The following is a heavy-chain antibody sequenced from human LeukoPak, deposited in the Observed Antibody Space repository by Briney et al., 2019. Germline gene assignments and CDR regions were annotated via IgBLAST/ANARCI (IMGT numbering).Heavy chain of an antibody. D-gene: IGHD1-1*01. CDR2: ISSSGSTI. Sequence: GGSLRLSCAASGFTFSSYEMNWVRQAPGKGLEWVSYISSSGSTIYYADSVKGRFAISRDNAKNSLYLQMNSLRAEDTAVYYCARKRLERRGRSYYFDYWGQGTLVTVSS. CDR3: ARKRLERRGRSYYFDY. V-gene: IGHV3-48*03. CDR1: GFTFSSYE. J-gene: IGHJ4*02.